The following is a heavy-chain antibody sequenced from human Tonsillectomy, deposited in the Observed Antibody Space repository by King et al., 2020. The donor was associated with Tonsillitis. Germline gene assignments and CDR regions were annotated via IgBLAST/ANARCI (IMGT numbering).Heavy chain of an antibody. Sequence: VQLVESGGGLVQPGGSLRLSCAASGFTFSTYVMSWVRQAPGKGLEWVSSISDSGGSTYYADSVKGRFTVSRDNSKKMLYLEVNSLRAEDTAVYYCARAMYNWNELYDAFDIWGQGTMVTVSS. CDR3: ARAMYNWNELYDAFDI. V-gene: IGHV3-23*04. CDR1: GFTFSTYV. CDR2: ISDSGGST. D-gene: IGHD1-1*01. J-gene: IGHJ3*02.